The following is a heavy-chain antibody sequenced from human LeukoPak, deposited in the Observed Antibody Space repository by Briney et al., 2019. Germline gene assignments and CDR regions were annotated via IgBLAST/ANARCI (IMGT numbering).Heavy chain of an antibody. J-gene: IGHJ4*02. V-gene: IGHV3-21*01. Sequence: GGCLRLSCAASRFTFSSYSMKWVRQAPGRVQEWDSSISSSSSYIYYAGSVKGRFTISRDNAKNSLYLQMNSLRAEDTAVYYCARERGGYGDYVLGDFDYWGQGTLVTVSS. CDR2: ISSSSSYI. D-gene: IGHD4-17*01. CDR1: RFTFSSYS. CDR3: ARERGGYGDYVLGDFDY.